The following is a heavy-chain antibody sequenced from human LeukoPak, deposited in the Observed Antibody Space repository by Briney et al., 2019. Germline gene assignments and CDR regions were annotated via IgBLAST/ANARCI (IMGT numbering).Heavy chain of an antibody. CDR1: GGSFSGYY. CDR2: INHSGTT. Sequence: SETLSLTCAVYGGSFSGYYGSWIREPPGKGLKWIGEINHSGTTNYNPSLESRVTISADTSMSQFSLKLRSVNAADTAVYYCASNGGYCSGASCRYYYFYMDVWGKGTTVTVSS. J-gene: IGHJ6*03. CDR3: ASNGGYCSGASCRYYYFYMDV. D-gene: IGHD2-15*01. V-gene: IGHV4-34*01.